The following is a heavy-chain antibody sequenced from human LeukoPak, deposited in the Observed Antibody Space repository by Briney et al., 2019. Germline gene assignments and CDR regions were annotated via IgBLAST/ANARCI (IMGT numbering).Heavy chain of an antibody. J-gene: IGHJ3*02. D-gene: IGHD3-10*01. V-gene: IGHV4-34*03. CDR2: IYYTGNT. CDR3: TKSDGYGLIRI. CDR1: GGSFSDYY. Sequence: SETLSLTCAVYGGSFSDYYWGWIRQPPGKGLEWIGNIYYTGNTYYNSSLKSRVTISLDTSKNQFSLKVISMTAADTAAYYCTKSDGYGLIRICGRRTMVTVSS.